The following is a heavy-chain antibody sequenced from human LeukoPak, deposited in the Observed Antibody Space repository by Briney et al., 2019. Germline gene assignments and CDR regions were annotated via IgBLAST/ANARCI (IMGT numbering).Heavy chain of an antibody. CDR3: TREMAGIGDY. Sequence: SETLSLTCTVSGGSISSSSYYWGWIRQPPGKGLEWIGSIYYSGSTYYNPSLKSRVTISVDTSKNQFSLKLSSVTAADTAVYYCTREMAGIGDYWGQGTLVTVSS. D-gene: IGHD5-24*01. CDR2: IYYSGST. CDR1: GGSISSSSYY. J-gene: IGHJ4*02. V-gene: IGHV4-39*07.